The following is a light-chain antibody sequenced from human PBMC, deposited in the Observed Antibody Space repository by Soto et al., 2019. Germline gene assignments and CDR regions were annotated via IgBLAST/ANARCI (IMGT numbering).Light chain of an antibody. CDR1: QSIGSW. J-gene: IGKJ1*01. CDR3: QQYNSYPRT. V-gene: IGKV1-5*01. CDR2: DAS. Sequence: DIQMTQSPSTLSASVGDRVTITCRASQSIGSWLAWYQQKPGKAPKLLIYDASSLESGVPSRFSGSGSGTEFTLTISSLQPDDCATYYCQQYNSYPRTFGQGTKVEIK.